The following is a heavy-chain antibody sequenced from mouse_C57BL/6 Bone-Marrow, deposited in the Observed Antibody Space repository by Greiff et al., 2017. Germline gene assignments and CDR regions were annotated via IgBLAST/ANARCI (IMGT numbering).Heavy chain of an antibody. J-gene: IGHJ1*03. D-gene: IGHD1-1*01. Sequence: VQLQQSGPELVKPGDSVKISCKASGYSFTGYFMNWVMQSHGKSLEWIGRINPYNGDTFYNQKFKGKATLTVDKSSSTAHMELRSLTSEDSAVYYCAGSDYYGSNDCYIDVWGTGTTVTVSS. CDR1: GYSFTGYF. V-gene: IGHV1-20*01. CDR3: AGSDYYGSNDCYIDV. CDR2: INPYNGDT.